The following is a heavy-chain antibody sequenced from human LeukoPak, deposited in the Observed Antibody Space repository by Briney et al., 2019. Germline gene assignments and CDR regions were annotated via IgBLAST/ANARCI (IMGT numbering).Heavy chain of an antibody. Sequence: ASVKVSCKASGYTFTSYGISWVRQAPGQGLEWMGWISAYNGNTNYAQKLQGRVTMTTDTSTSTAYMELRSLRSDDTAVYYCARDSYYDSSGSYSAPYDYWGQGTLVTVSS. CDR2: ISAYNGNT. CDR3: ARDSYYDSSGSYSAPYDY. CDR1: GYTFTSYG. V-gene: IGHV1-18*01. D-gene: IGHD3-22*01. J-gene: IGHJ4*02.